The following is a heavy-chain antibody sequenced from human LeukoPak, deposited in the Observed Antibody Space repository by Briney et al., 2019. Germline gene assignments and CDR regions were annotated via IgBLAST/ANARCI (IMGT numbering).Heavy chain of an antibody. CDR2: IRSSCET. Sequence: PGGSLRLSCAASGFIFSQYSMNWVRQAPGKGLEWVSHIRSSCETFCADSVKGRFTISRDNARNSLYLQMNNLRGEDTAIYYCARDAGNSGYGCDLWGQGTLVTVSS. CDR3: ARDAGNSGYGCDL. D-gene: IGHD5-12*01. V-gene: IGHV3-48*01. J-gene: IGHJ5*02. CDR1: GFIFSQYS.